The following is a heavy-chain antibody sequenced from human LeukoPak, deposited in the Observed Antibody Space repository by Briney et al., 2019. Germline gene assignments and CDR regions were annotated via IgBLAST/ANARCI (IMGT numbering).Heavy chain of an antibody. D-gene: IGHD5-24*01. V-gene: IGHV3-30*03. CDR3: ARGGYNYVGAFDI. J-gene: IGHJ3*02. CDR2: ISYDGSNK. CDR1: GFTFSSYG. Sequence: GGSLRPSCAASGFTFSSYGMHWVRQAPGKGLEWVAVISYDGSNKYYADSVKGRFTISRDNSKNTLYLQMNSLRAEDTAVYYCARGGYNYVGAFDIWGQGTMVTVSS.